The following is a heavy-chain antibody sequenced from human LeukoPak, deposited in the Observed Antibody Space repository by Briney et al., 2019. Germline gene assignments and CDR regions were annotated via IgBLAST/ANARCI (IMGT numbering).Heavy chain of an antibody. CDR3: ARGFQQWLINN. V-gene: IGHV1-2*02. D-gene: IGHD6-19*01. CDR2: INPNSGGT. CDR1: GYTFTGYY. Sequence: ASVKVSCKASGYTFTGYYMHWVRQAPGQGLEWMGWINPNSGGTNYAQRLQGRATMTRDTSISTAYMELSRLTSDDTAAYYCARGFQQWLINNWGQGTLVTVSS. J-gene: IGHJ4*02.